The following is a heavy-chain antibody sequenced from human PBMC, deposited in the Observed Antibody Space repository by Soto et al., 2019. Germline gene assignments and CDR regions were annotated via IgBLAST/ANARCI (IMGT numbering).Heavy chain of an antibody. CDR2: IIPIFGTA. V-gene: IGHV1-69*06. D-gene: IGHD2-15*01. J-gene: IGHJ6*02. CDR3: ARVLRYCSGGSCYSPSDA. Sequence: SVRVSCKGSVGTFSSYSISGVRQAPGQGLEWMGGIIPIFGTANYAQKFQGRVTITADKSTSTAYMELSSLRSEDTAVYYCARVLRYCSGGSCYSPSDAWRQGTTVTVSS. CDR1: VGTFSSYS.